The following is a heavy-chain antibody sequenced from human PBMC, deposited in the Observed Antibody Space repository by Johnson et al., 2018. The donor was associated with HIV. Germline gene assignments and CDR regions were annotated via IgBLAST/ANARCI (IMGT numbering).Heavy chain of an antibody. CDR3: AKVHSGQLVGYAFDI. CDR2: ISYDGTNK. J-gene: IGHJ3*02. Sequence: QVQLVESGGGVVQPGRSLRLSCAASGFTFSSYAMHWVRQAPGEGLAWVAVISYDGTNKYYADSVTGRFTISRDNSKNTVYLQMNSLRAEDTALYYCAKVHSGQLVGYAFDIWGQGTMVTVSS. V-gene: IGHV3-30-3*01. D-gene: IGHD1-26*01. CDR1: GFTFSSYA.